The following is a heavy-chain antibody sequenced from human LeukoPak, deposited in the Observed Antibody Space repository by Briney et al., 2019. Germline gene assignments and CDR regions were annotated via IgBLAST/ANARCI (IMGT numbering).Heavy chain of an antibody. CDR2: IYYSGST. D-gene: IGHD2-21*02. CDR1: GGSISSYY. V-gene: IGHV4-59*01. Sequence: PSETLSLTCTVSGGSISSYYWSWIRQPPGHGLEWIGYIYYSGSTNYNPSLKSRVTISVDTSKNQFSLKLSSVTAADTAVYYCAKAPSAYCGGDCFSAYMDVWGKGTTVTVSS. J-gene: IGHJ6*03. CDR3: AKAPSAYCGGDCFSAYMDV.